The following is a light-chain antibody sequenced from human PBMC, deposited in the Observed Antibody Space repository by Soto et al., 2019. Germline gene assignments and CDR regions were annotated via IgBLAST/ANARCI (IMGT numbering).Light chain of an antibody. J-gene: IGKJ1*01. CDR1: QSVSTSQ. CDR3: QQYGSSPRT. V-gene: IGKV3-20*01. CDR2: GAS. Sequence: EIVMTQSPATLSVSPGERATLSCRASQSVSTSQLAWYQQKPGQAPRLLIFGASSRATGIPDRFSGSGSGTDFTLTISRLEPEDFAVYYCQQYGSSPRTFGQGTKVDIK.